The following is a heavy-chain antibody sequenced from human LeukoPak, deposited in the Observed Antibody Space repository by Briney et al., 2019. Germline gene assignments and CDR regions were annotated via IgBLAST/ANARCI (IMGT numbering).Heavy chain of an antibody. CDR1: GFTVSSNY. Sequence: PGGSLRLSCAASGFTVSSNYMSWVRQAPGKGLEWVSVIYSGGSTYYADSVKGRFTISSDNSKNTLYLQMNSLRAADTAVYYCARDTLDSSGYYVTDYYYYGMDVWGQGTTVTVSS. J-gene: IGHJ6*02. D-gene: IGHD3-22*01. V-gene: IGHV3-66*01. CDR2: IYSGGST. CDR3: ARDTLDSSGYYVTDYYYYGMDV.